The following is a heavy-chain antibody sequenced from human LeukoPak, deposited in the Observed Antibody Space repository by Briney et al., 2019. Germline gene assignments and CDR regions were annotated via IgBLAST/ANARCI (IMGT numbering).Heavy chain of an antibody. J-gene: IGHJ3*02. CDR2: ISPYNGNT. CDR1: GYAFTTQG. CDR3: ARASDGSGWHAFDI. V-gene: IGHV1-18*01. Sequence: AASVKVPCKASGYAFTTQGISWVRQAPGQGLEWMGWISPYNGNTYYAQNLQGRVTMTTDTSTTTAYMELTSLRSDDTAVYYCARASDGSGWHAFDIWGQGTVVTVSA. D-gene: IGHD6-19*01.